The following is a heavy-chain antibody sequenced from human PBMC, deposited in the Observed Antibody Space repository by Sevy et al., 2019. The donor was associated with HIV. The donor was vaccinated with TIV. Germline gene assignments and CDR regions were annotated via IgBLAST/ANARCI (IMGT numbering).Heavy chain of an antibody. V-gene: IGHV3-15*01. Sequence: GGSLRLSCAASGFTFSYAWMSWVRQAPGKGREWVGCIKARPDGGTTDYAAPVKGRFTISTDDSKNTLYLQMNSMKTEDTAVYYCSTDPIIVLLVTDGMDVWGQGTTVTVSS. CDR3: STDPIIVLLVTDGMDV. CDR2: IKARPDGGTT. D-gene: IGHD2-8*01. CDR1: GFTFSYAW. J-gene: IGHJ6*02.